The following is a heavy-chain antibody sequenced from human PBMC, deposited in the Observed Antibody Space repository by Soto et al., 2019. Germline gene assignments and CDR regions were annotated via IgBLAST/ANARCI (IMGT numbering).Heavy chain of an antibody. J-gene: IGHJ4*02. CDR2: IYAGGSA. V-gene: IGHV3-53*02. CDR1: GFTVSSNY. CDR3: ARVYED. Sequence: EVQLVETGGGLIQPGGSLRLSCAASGFTVSSNYMSWVRQAPGKGLEWVSVIYAGGSAYYADSVKDRFTISRDNSNNTLYLQMNSLRAKDTAVYYCARVYEDWGQGTLVTVSS. D-gene: IGHD3-3*01.